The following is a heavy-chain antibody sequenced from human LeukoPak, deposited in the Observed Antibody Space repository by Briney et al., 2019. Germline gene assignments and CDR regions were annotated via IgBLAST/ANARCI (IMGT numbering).Heavy chain of an antibody. J-gene: IGHJ3*02. V-gene: IGHV3-53*01. CDR3: ARSVITMNTDAFDI. CDR1: GFTVSSNF. D-gene: IGHD3-22*01. Sequence: GGSLRLSCAASGFTVSSNFMSWVRQAPGKGLEWVSVIYSGGSTYSADSVKGRFTISRDNSKNTLYLQMNSLRAEDTAVYYCARSVITMNTDAFDIWGQGTMVTVSS. CDR2: IYSGGST.